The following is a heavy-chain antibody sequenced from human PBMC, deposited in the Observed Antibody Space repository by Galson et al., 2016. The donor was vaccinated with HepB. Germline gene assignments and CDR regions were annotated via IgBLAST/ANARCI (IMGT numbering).Heavy chain of an antibody. CDR1: GFTFSNYA. CDR2: IWYNGNIK. J-gene: IGHJ4*02. Sequence: SLRLSCAASGFTFSNYAMHWVRQAPRKGLQGVAVIWYNGNIKYYADHMKGRFTVTKDNSKNMLYLHMSSLTAEDTSVYYGATEHQAPSPGLLPFWGQGTLVTVSS. D-gene: IGHD2/OR15-2a*01. CDR3: ATEHQAPSPGLLPF. V-gene: IGHV3-33*01.